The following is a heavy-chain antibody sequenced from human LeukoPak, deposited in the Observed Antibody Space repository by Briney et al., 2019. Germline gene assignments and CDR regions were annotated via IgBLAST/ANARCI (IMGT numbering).Heavy chain of an antibody. V-gene: IGHV3-33*08. CDR1: GFTFDDYA. CDR2: IWYDGSNK. Sequence: GGSLRLSCAASGFTFDDYAMHWVRQAPGKGLEWVAVIWYDGSNKYYADSVKGRFTISRDNSKNTLYLQMNSLRAEDTAVYYCARAGDYGGNSGVYWGQGTLVTVSS. CDR3: ARAGDYGGNSGVY. J-gene: IGHJ4*02. D-gene: IGHD4-23*01.